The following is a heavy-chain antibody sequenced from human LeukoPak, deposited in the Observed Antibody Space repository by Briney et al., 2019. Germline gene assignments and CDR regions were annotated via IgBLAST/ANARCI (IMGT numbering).Heavy chain of an antibody. V-gene: IGHV4-34*01. D-gene: IGHD6-19*01. Sequence: PSETLSLTCAVYGGSFSGYYWSWIRQPPGKGLEWIGEINHSGSTNYNPSLKSRVTISVDTSKNQFSLKLSSVTAADTAVYYCARGPYSSGWYNPEYFQHWGQGTLVTVSS. J-gene: IGHJ1*01. CDR2: INHSGST. CDR1: GGSFSGYY. CDR3: ARGPYSSGWYNPEYFQH.